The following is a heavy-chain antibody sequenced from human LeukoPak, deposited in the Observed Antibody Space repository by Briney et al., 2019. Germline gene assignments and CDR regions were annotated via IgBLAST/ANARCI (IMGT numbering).Heavy chain of an antibody. CDR2: INPSGSST. CDR1: GYSFTSHY. V-gene: IGHV1-46*01. CDR3: ARDLTGYNWNDAGYYYYYMDV. J-gene: IGHJ6*03. D-gene: IGHD1-1*01. Sequence: GASVKVSCKASGYSFTSHYMHWVRRAPGQGLEWLGLINPSGSSTLYAQKFQGRVTMTRDMSTTTDYMELSSLRSEDTAVYYCARDLTGYNWNDAGYYYYYMDVWGKGTTVTVSS.